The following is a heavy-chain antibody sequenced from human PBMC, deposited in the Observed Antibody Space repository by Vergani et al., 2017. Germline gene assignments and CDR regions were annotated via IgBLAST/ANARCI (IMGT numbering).Heavy chain of an antibody. CDR1: GGTFSSYA. V-gene: IGHV1-69*11. CDR2: IIPILGTA. CDR3: ASTRYGGNSLWFDP. J-gene: IGHJ5*02. Sequence: QVQLVQSGAEVKKPGSSVKVSCKASGGTFSSYAISWVRQAPGQGLEWMGRIIPILGTANYAQKFQGRVTITADESTSTAYRELSSLISEDTAVYYCASTRYGGNSLWFDPWGQGTLVTVSS. D-gene: IGHD4-23*01.